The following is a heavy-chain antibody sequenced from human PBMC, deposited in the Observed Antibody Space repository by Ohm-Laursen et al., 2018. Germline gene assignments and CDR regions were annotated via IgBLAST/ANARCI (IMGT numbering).Heavy chain of an antibody. CDR2: IYYTGST. Sequence: SETLSLTCVVLDGSFTVYSWTWVRQPPGKGLEWIGYIYYTGSTNYNPSLKSRVTISVDTSKNQFSLKLSSVTAADTAVYYCARDGVLTKRFGLDVWGQGTTVTVPS. CDR3: ARDGVLTKRFGLDV. D-gene: IGHD3-10*01. CDR1: DGSFTVYS. J-gene: IGHJ6*02. V-gene: IGHV4-59*01.